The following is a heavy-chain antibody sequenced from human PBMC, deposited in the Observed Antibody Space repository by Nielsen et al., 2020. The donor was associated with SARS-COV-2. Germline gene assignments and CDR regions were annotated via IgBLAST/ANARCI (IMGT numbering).Heavy chain of an antibody. CDR1: GGSFSGYY. CDR2: INHSGST. V-gene: IGHV4-34*01. CDR3: ARGGHRELYVPYYYGMDV. D-gene: IGHD1-26*01. Sequence: GSLRLSCAVYGGSFSGYYWSWIRQPPGKGLEWIGEINHSGSTNYNPSLKSRVTISVDTSKNQFSLKLSSVTAADTAVYYCARGGHRELYVPYYYGMDVWGQRTTVTVSS. J-gene: IGHJ6*02.